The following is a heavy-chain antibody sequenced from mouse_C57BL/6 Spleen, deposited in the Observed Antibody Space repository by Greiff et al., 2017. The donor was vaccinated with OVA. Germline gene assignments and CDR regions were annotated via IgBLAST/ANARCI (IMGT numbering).Heavy chain of an antibody. V-gene: IGHV1-4*01. CDR3: ARSGSSGYVSLDY. Sequence: QVQLQQSGAELARPGASVKMSCKASGYTFTSYTMHWVKQRPGQGLEWIGYINPSSGYNKYNQKFKDKATLTADKSSSTAYMQLSSLTSEDSAVYYCARSGSSGYVSLDYWGQGTTLTVSS. J-gene: IGHJ2*01. CDR2: INPSSGYN. D-gene: IGHD3-2*02. CDR1: GYTFTSYT.